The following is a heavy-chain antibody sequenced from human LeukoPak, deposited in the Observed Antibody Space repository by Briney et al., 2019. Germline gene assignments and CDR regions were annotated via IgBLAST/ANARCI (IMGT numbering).Heavy chain of an antibody. J-gene: IGHJ4*02. CDR3: ARDYSTSWYGYFDY. Sequence: PSETLSLTCTVSGGSISSYYWSWIRQPPGKGLEWIGYIYYSGSTNYNPSLKSRVTISVDTSKNQFSLKLSSVTAADTAVYYCARDYSTSWYGYFDYWGQGTLVTVSS. D-gene: IGHD6-13*01. CDR1: GGSISSYY. V-gene: IGHV4-59*01. CDR2: IYYSGST.